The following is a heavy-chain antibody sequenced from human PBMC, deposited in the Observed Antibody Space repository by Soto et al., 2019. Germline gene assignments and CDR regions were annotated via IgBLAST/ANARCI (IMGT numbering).Heavy chain of an antibody. CDR1: GGTFSSYT. V-gene: IGHV1-69*02. CDR3: ARPAVREGDNIGLDG. J-gene: IGHJ6*04. D-gene: IGHD3-16*02. Sequence: QVQLVQSGAEVKKPGSSVKVSCKASGGTFSSYTISWVRQAPGQGLEWMGRIIPIIGIANYAQKFQGRVTIHADKSTSNAYMELSTLSSEETTVYYCARPAVREGDNIGLDGWGKGNTVTVSS. CDR2: IIPIIGIA.